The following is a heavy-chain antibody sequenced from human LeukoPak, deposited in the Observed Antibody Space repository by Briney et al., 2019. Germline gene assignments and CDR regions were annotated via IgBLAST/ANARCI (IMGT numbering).Heavy chain of an antibody. J-gene: IGHJ4*02. CDR1: GYTFTSYG. CDR3: ARGVPIAAAGTSFDY. Sequence: ASVKVSCKASGYTFTSYGISWVRQAPGQGLEWMGWISAYNGNTNYAQKLQGRVTMTTDTSTSTAYMELRSLRSDDSAVYYCARGVPIAAAGTSFDYWGQGTLVTVSS. D-gene: IGHD6-13*01. CDR2: ISAYNGNT. V-gene: IGHV1-18*01.